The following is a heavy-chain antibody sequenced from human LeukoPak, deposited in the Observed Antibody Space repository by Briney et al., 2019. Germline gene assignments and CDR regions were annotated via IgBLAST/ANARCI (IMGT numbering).Heavy chain of an antibody. D-gene: IGHD1-26*01. J-gene: IGHJ4*02. CDR2: ISSNGGST. V-gene: IGHV3-64*02. Sequence: GGSLRLSCAASGFSFSTYAMHWVRQGPGKGLEYISSISSNGGSTYYADSVKGRFTISRDNSKNTLFLQMGSLRAEDMAVYYCTRSNNIVGATYFDYWGQGTLVTVSS. CDR1: GFSFSTYA. CDR3: TRSNNIVGATYFDY.